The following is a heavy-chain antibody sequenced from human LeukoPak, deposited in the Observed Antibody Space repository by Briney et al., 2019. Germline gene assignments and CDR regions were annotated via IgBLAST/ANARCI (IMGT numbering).Heavy chain of an antibody. CDR3: ARSLTVTTQGRYYFDY. J-gene: IGHJ4*02. D-gene: IGHD4-17*01. CDR1: GYSISSGYY. Sequence: PSETLSLTCTVSGYSISSGYYWGWIRQPPGKGLEWIGSIYHSGSTYYNPSLKSRVTISVDTSKIQFSLRLTSVTAADTAVYYCARSLTVTTQGRYYFDYWGQGTLVTVSS. CDR2: IYHSGST. V-gene: IGHV4-38-2*02.